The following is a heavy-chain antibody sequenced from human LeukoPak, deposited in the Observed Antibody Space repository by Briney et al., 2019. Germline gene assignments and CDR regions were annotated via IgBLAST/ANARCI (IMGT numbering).Heavy chain of an antibody. Sequence: SETLSLTCAVYGGSFSGYYWSWIRQPPGKGLEWIGEINHSGSTNYNPSLKSRVTISVDTSKNQFYLQLSSVTAADTAVYYCAREILTGYYEYYFDYWGQGTLVTVSS. CDR3: AREILTGYYEYYFDY. J-gene: IGHJ4*02. CDR1: GGSFSGYY. V-gene: IGHV4-34*01. D-gene: IGHD3-9*01. CDR2: INHSGST.